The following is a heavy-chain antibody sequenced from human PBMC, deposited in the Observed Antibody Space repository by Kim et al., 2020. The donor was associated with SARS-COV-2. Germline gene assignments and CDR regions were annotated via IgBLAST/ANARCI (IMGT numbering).Heavy chain of an antibody. CDR3: ARRAGTIGNVSWYLDR. J-gene: IGHJ2*01. Sequence: SETLSLTCTVSGGYMNGYYWAWIRQPPGKGLEWIAYSHYTGISYYNPSLKSRVSTSVDTSKKHFSLNLTSVTAADTAIYFCARRAGTIGNVSWYLDRWGRGRLVTVSS. V-gene: IGHV4-59*08. CDR1: GGYMNGYY. CDR2: SHYTGIS. D-gene: IGHD4-17*01.